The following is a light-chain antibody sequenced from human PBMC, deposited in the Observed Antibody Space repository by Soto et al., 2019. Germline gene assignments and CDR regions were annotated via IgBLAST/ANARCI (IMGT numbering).Light chain of an antibody. J-gene: IGKJ2*01. CDR2: GAS. CDR1: QSVSSN. CDR3: QHYNNWPLT. Sequence: EIVMTQSPATLSVSPGERATLSCRASQSVSSNLAWYQQKPGQAPRLLIYGASTRATGIPARFSGSGSGTEFTLTISSLQSEDFAVYYCQHYNNWPLTFGQGTKLESK. V-gene: IGKV3-15*01.